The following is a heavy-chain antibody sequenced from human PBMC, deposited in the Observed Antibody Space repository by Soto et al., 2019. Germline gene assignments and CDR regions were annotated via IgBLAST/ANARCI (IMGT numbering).Heavy chain of an antibody. CDR2: VSGSGGTT. CDR1: GFRISDYY. CDR3: ARARPDIVMMLGETPGYYGMGV. V-gene: IGHV3-11*01. Sequence: QVQLVESGGGLVKPGGSLRLSCAGAGFRISDYYMSWIRQAPGKGLEWVSYVSGSGGTTYYADSVKGRFTMSRDNAKNSLYLQLNNLRVEDTALYYCARARPDIVMMLGETPGYYGMGVWGRGTKVTVSS. D-gene: IGHD2-15*01. J-gene: IGHJ6*02.